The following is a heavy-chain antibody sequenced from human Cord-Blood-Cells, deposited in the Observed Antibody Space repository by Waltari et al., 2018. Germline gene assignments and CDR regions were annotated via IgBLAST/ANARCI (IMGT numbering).Heavy chain of an antibody. CDR1: GGSISSSSYY. CDR2: IYYSGST. CDR3: ARRGGGSYYY. V-gene: IGHV4-39*01. D-gene: IGHD1-26*01. J-gene: IGHJ4*02. Sequence: QLQLQESGPGLVKPSETLSLTCTVSGGSISSSSYYWGWIRQPPGKGLEWIGSIYYSGSTSYNPSLKSRVTISVDTSKNQFSLKLSSVTAADTAVYYCARRGGGSYYYWGQGTLVTVSS.